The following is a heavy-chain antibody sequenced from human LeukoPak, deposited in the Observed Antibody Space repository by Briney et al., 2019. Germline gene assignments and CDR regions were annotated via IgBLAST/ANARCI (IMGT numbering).Heavy chain of an antibody. J-gene: IGHJ4*02. Sequence: PGGSLRLSCTASGFTFRDYNINWFRQAPGRGLEWVGFIRSKADGGTTEYAASVKGRFTISRDDSKNVAYLQINNLRAEDTALYSCARDDRPSGHDFDYWGQGTLATVSS. CDR2: IRSKADGGTT. CDR3: ARDDRPSGHDFDY. CDR1: GFTFRDYN. V-gene: IGHV3-49*03. D-gene: IGHD6-6*01.